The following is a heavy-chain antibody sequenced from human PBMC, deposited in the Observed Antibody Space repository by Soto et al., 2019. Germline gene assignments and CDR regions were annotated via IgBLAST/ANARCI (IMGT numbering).Heavy chain of an antibody. CDR2: IGGSGGGT. CDR3: AKDAPGSGWLSDY. D-gene: IGHD3-22*01. CDR1: GFTFSIYA. J-gene: IGHJ4*02. Sequence: GGSLRLSGAASGFTFSIYAMSWVRQSPGKGLEWFSTIGGSGGGTSYADFVRVRFTIFRDNSRNTLYLQMNSLRAEDTALYYCAKDAPGSGWLSDYWGRGTLVTVSS. V-gene: IGHV3-23*01.